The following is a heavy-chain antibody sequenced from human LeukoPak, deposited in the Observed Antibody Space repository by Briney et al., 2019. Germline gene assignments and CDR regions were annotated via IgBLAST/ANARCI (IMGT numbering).Heavy chain of an antibody. CDR1: GGSISSYY. D-gene: IGHD3-10*01. CDR2: IYTSGST. CDR3: ARDRNELWFGGLADGMDV. Sequence: PSETLSLTCTVSGGSISSYYWSWIRQPAGKGLEWIGRIYTSGSTNYNPSLKSRVTMSVDTSKNQFSLKLSSVTAADTAVYYCARDRNELWFGGLADGMDVWGQGTTVTVSS. J-gene: IGHJ6*02. V-gene: IGHV4-4*07.